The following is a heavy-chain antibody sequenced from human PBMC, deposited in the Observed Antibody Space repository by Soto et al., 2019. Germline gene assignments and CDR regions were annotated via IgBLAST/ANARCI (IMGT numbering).Heavy chain of an antibody. D-gene: IGHD3-3*01. CDR1: GYTFTSYG. V-gene: IGHV1-18*01. CDR3: ARDRFLEWLLPTNTVRFDY. J-gene: IGHJ4*02. Sequence: ASVKVSCKASGYTFTSYGISWVRQAPGQGLEWMGWISAYNGNTNYAQKLQGRVTMTTDTSTSTAYMELRSLRSDDTAVYYCARDRFLEWLLPTNTVRFDYWGQGTLVTVSS. CDR2: ISAYNGNT.